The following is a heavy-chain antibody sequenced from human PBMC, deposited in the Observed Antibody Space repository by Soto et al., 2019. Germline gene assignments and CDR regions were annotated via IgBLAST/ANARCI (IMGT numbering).Heavy chain of an antibody. D-gene: IGHD5-18*01. V-gene: IGHV1-69*13. CDR2: IIPIFGTA. CDR1: GGTFSSYA. J-gene: IGHJ6*02. CDR3: ARVRMGYHLGYYGMDV. Sequence: ASVKVSCKASGGTFSSYAISWVRQAPGQGLEWMGGIIPIFGTANYAQKFQGRVTITADESTSTAYMELSSLRSEDTAVYYCARVRMGYHLGYYGMDVWGQGTTVTVSS.